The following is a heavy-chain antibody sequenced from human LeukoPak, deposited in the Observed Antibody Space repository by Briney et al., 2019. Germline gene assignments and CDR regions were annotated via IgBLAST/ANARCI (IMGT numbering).Heavy chain of an antibody. Sequence: GGSLRLSCAASGFTFSSYGMHWVRQAPGKGLEWVAVISYDGSNKYYADSVKGRFTISRDNSKNTLYLQMNSLRAEDTAVYYCARDYYDSSGYLGYWGQGTLVAVSS. D-gene: IGHD3-22*01. CDR1: GFTFSSYG. CDR3: ARDYYDSSGYLGY. V-gene: IGHV3-30*03. J-gene: IGHJ4*02. CDR2: ISYDGSNK.